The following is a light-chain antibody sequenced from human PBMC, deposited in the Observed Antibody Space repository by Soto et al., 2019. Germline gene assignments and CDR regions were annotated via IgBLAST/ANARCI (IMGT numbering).Light chain of an antibody. V-gene: IGLV2-14*01. CDR2: EVG. CDR3: SSYTSSNTVI. Sequence: QSALTQPASVSGSPGQSITISCTGTSSDVGGYVSWYQQHPGKAPKLMIYEVGNRPSGVSNRFSGSKSGNTASLTISGLQAEDEADYYCSSYTSSNTVIFGGGTKLTVL. CDR1: SSDVGGY. J-gene: IGLJ2*01.